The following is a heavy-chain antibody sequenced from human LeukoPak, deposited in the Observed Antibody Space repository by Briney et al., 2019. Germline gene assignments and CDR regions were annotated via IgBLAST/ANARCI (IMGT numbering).Heavy chain of an antibody. CDR2: INHSGST. D-gene: IGHD3-22*01. Sequence: SETLSLTCAVYGGSFSGYYWSWIRQPPGKGLEWIGEINHSGSTYYNPSLKSRVTISVDTSKNQFSLKLSSVTAADTAVYYCARVAYYYDSSGYGFDYWGQGTLVTVSS. CDR1: GGSFSGYY. J-gene: IGHJ4*02. CDR3: ARVAYYYDSSGYGFDY. V-gene: IGHV4-34*01.